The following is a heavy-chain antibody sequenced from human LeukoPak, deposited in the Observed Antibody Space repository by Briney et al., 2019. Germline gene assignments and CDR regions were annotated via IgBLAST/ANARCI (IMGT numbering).Heavy chain of an antibody. Sequence: ASVKVSCKASGYTFTGYYMHWVRQAPGQGLEWMGIINPSGGSTSYAQKFQGRVTMTRDMSTSTVYMELSSLRSEDTAVYYCASSSGGTYYFDYWGQGTLVTVSS. CDR2: INPSGGST. CDR1: GYTFTGYY. CDR3: ASSSGGTYYFDY. V-gene: IGHV1-46*01. J-gene: IGHJ4*02. D-gene: IGHD3-16*01.